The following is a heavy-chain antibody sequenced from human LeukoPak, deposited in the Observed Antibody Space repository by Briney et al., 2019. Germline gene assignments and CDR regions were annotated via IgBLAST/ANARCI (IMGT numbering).Heavy chain of an antibody. Sequence: SQTLSLTCTVSGGSISSSGYYWSWLRQHPGKGLEWIGYIYYSGTTYYNPSLKSRVTISVDTSKNQFSLKLFSVTAADTAVYYCAREPISWYYYDSSGYYFDYWGQGTLVTVSS. J-gene: IGHJ4*02. CDR1: GGSISSSGYY. CDR3: AREPISWYYYDSSGYYFDY. D-gene: IGHD3-22*01. CDR2: IYYSGTT. V-gene: IGHV4-31*03.